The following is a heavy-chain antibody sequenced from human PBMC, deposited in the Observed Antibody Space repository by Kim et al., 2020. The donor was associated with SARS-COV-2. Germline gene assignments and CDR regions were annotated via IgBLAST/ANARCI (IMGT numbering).Heavy chain of an antibody. D-gene: IGHD1-1*01. CDR3: AKGGTRQVLY. CDR2: VSANGGST. J-gene: IGHJ4*02. V-gene: IGHV3-23*01. CDR1: GFTFTNYG. Sequence: GGSLRLSCAASGFTFTNYGMSWVRQAPGKGLEWVSFVSANGGSTNYADSVKGRFTISRDNSKNVLYLQMNGLRAEDTAVYYCAKGGTRQVLYWGQGALVTVSS.